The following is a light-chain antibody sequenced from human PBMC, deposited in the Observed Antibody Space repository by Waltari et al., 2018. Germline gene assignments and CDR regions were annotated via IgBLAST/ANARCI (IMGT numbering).Light chain of an antibody. CDR1: QSLLLSNGYNY. V-gene: IGKV2-28*01. CDR2: LGS. Sequence: DIVMTQSPLSLPVTPGEPASISCRSSQSLLLSNGYNYLDWYLQKPGQSPQLLIYLGSNRASGVPDRFSGSGSGTDCTLKISRVEAEDVGVYYCMQALQTPLTFGPGTKVDIK. J-gene: IGKJ3*01. CDR3: MQALQTPLT.